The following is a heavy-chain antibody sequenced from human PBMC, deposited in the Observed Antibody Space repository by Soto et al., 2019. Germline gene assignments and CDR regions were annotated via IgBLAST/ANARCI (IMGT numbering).Heavy chain of an antibody. CDR1: GGSFSGYY. V-gene: IGHV4-34*01. Sequence: SETLSLTCAVYGGSFSGYYWSWIRQPPGKGLEWIGEINHSGSTNYNPSLKSRVTISVDTSKNQFSLKLSSVTAADTAVYYCARRRADLWSGYYTGGDFDYWGQGTLVTVSS. J-gene: IGHJ4*02. D-gene: IGHD3-3*01. CDR3: ARRRADLWSGYYTGGDFDY. CDR2: INHSGST.